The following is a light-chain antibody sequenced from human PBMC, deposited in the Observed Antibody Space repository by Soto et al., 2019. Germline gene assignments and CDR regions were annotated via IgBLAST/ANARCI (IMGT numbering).Light chain of an antibody. CDR2: EGS. Sequence: QSALTQPASVSGSRGQSITISCTGTSSDVGSYNLVSWCQQHPGKAPKLMIYEGSKRPSGVSNRFSGSKSGNTASLTISGLQAEDEADYYCCSYAGSGTWVFGGGTKVTVL. J-gene: IGLJ3*02. CDR1: SSDVGSYNL. V-gene: IGLV2-23*01. CDR3: CSYAGSGTWV.